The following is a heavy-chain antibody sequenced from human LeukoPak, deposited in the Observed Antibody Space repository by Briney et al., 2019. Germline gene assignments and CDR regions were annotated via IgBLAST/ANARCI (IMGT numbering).Heavy chain of an antibody. CDR1: GGSFSGYY. CDR2: IYYSGST. J-gene: IGHJ5*02. D-gene: IGHD3-3*01. Sequence: SETLSLTSAVYGGSFSGYYWGWIRQPPGKGLEWIGSIYYSGSTYYSPSLKSRLTISVDTSKNQFSLKLISVTAADTAVYYCARLEYYDFWSGHSNWFDPWGQGTLVTVSS. CDR3: ARLEYYDFWSGHSNWFDP. V-gene: IGHV4-39*01.